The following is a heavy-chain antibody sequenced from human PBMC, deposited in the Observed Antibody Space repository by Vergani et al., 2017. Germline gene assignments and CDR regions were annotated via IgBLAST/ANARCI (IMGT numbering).Heavy chain of an antibody. J-gene: IGHJ4*02. D-gene: IGHD6-6*01. CDR2: INHSGST. CDR3: ARGLGIAARNFDY. CDR1: GGSFSGYY. Sequence: QVQLQESGPGLVKPSETLSLTCTVYGGSFSGYYWSWIRQPPGKGLEWIGEINHSGSTNYNPSLKSRVTISVDTSKNQFSLKLSSVTAADTAVYYCARGLGIAARNFDYWGQGTLVTVSS. V-gene: IGHV4-34*01.